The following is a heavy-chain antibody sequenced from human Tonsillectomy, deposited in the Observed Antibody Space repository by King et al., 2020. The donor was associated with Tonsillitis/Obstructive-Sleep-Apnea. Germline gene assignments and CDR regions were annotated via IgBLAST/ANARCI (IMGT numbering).Heavy chain of an antibody. D-gene: IGHD6-6*01. J-gene: IGHJ4*02. Sequence: QLQESGPGLVKPSETLSLTCTVSGGSISSSYWSWIRQPPGKGLEWIGYIYYSGSTSYKPSLNSRVTMSVDTSKNQFSLKLSSVTAADTAVYYCARSWLKYSSSSHFFDCWGQGTLVTVSS. CDR3: ARSWLKYSSSSHFFDC. V-gene: IGHV4-59*08. CDR2: IYYSGST. CDR1: GGSISSSY.